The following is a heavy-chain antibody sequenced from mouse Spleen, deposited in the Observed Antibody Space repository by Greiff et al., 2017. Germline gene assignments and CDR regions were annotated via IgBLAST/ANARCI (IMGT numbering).Heavy chain of an antibody. CDR2: IWSGGST. Sequence: VKLMESGPGLVQPSQSLSITCTVSGFSLTSYGVHWVRQSPGKGLEWLGVIWSGGSTDYNAAFISRLSTSKDNSKSQVFLKLNSLQTDDTATYYCAKPGLRRGWFAYWGQGTLVTVSA. CDR3: AKPGLRRGWFAY. V-gene: IGHV2-2*01. J-gene: IGHJ3*01. D-gene: IGHD2-4*01. CDR1: GFSLTSYG.